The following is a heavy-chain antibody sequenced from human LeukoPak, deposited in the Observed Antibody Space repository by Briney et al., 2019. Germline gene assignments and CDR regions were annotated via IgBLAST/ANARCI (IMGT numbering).Heavy chain of an antibody. Sequence: GGSLRLSCAASGFTFNSYTMNWVRQAPGQGLEWVSFISSGSDTIYYADSVKGRFTISRDNAKNSLSLQMNSLSAEDTAVYFCARTYDHTGSHYYYYMDAWGKGTTVTVSS. CDR3: ARTYDHTGSHYYYYMDA. V-gene: IGHV3-48*01. CDR1: GFTFNSYT. D-gene: IGHD3-22*01. J-gene: IGHJ6*03. CDR2: ISSGSDTI.